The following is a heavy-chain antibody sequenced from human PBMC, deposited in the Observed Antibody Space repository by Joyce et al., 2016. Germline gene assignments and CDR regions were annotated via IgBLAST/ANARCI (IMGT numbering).Heavy chain of an antibody. CDR2: IDPSDSYT. Sequence: EVQLVQSGAEVKKHGESLRISCKGSGYSFTSHWISWVRQMPGKGLEWMGRIDPSDSYTDYSPSFEGHVTISVDKTISAAYLQWSSLRASDTAIYYCARHVTDWFDPWGQGTLVTVSS. CDR3: ARHVTDWFDP. CDR1: GYSFTSHW. J-gene: IGHJ5*02. D-gene: IGHD3-10*02. V-gene: IGHV5-10-1*03.